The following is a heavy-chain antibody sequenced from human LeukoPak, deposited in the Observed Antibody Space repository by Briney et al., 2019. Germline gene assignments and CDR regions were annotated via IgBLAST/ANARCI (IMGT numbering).Heavy chain of an antibody. CDR1: GFTFSSYW. V-gene: IGHV3-30-3*01. CDR3: ARDLSAAVKVGY. D-gene: IGHD1-26*01. Sequence: GGSLRLSCAASGFTFSSYWMSWVRQAPGKGLEWVAVISYDGSNKYYADSVKGRFTISRDNSKNTLYLQMNSLRAEDTAVYYCARDLSAAVKVGYWGQGTLVTVSS. CDR2: ISYDGSNK. J-gene: IGHJ4*02.